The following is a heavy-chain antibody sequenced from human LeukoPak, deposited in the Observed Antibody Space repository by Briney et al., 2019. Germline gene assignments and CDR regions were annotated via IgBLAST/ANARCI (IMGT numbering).Heavy chain of an antibody. V-gene: IGHV3-20*04. CDR3: AKAPYCTNGVCYAFDI. D-gene: IGHD2-8*01. Sequence: GGSLRLSCAASGFTFDDYGMSWVRQAPGKGLEWVSGTNWNAGSTGYADSVKGRFTISRDNAKKSLYLQMNSLRAEDTALYYCAKAPYCTNGVCYAFDIWGQGTMVTVSS. CDR2: TNWNAGST. J-gene: IGHJ3*02. CDR1: GFTFDDYG.